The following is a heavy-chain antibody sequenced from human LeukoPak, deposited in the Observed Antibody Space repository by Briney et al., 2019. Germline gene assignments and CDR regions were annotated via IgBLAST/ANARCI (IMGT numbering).Heavy chain of an antibody. J-gene: IGHJ4*02. D-gene: IGHD3-22*01. V-gene: IGHV3-23*01. CDR3: AKEGYDSSGYYSQYFDY. Sequence: GGSLRLSCAASGFTFSSYAMSWVRQAPGKGLEWVSAISGSGGSTYYADSVKGRFTISRDNSKNTLYLQMNSLRAEDTAVYYCAKEGYDSSGYYSQYFDYWGQGTLVTVSS. CDR1: GFTFSSYA. CDR2: ISGSGGST.